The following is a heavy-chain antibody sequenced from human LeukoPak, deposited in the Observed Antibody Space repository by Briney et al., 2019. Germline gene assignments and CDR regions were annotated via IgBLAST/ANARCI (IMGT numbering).Heavy chain of an antibody. CDR3: ARYFNDPAHRWYMDV. V-gene: IGHV4-31*03. J-gene: IGHJ6*03. D-gene: IGHD3-9*01. Sequence: PSETLSLTCTVSGGSISSGGYYWSWIRQHPGKGLEWIGYIYYSGSTYYNPSLKSRVTISVDTSKNQFSLKLSSVTAADTAVYFCARYFNDPAHRWYMDVWGKGTTVTVSS. CDR2: IYYSGST. CDR1: GGSISSGGYY.